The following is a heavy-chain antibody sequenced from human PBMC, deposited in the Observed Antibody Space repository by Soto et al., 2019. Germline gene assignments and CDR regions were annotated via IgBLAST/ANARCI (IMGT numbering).Heavy chain of an antibody. V-gene: IGHV4-39*01. D-gene: IGHD6-19*01. J-gene: IGHJ4*02. Sequence: SETLSLTCSVSGGSISDSSYLWGWVRQPPGKGLQWIGSVSHIGSTNYNPSLKSRLTISVGTSKTQSSLRLDSVTAADTAVYYCSRIAVSGPRTGFDYWGQGILVTVSS. CDR1: GGSISDSSYL. CDR3: SRIAVSGPRTGFDY. CDR2: VSHIGST.